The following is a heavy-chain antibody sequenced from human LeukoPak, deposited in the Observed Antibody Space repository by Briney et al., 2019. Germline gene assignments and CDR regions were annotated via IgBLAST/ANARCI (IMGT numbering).Heavy chain of an antibody. CDR2: IYSGGST. D-gene: IGHD4-17*01. J-gene: IGHJ6*02. CDR3: ASTSVTTGPYYYYYGMDV. Sequence: GGSLRLSCAASGFTVSTTYMSWVRQAPGEGLDWVSVIYSGGSTSSADSVKGRFTISRDNSKNTLYLQMNSLRAEDTAVYYCASTSVTTGPYYYYYGMDVWGQGTTVTVSS. CDR1: GFTVSTTY. V-gene: IGHV3-66*01.